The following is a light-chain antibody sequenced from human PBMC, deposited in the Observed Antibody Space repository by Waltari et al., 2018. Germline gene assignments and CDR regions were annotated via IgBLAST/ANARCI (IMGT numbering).Light chain of an antibody. CDR2: NTN. CDR3: VLYLGSDTWV. CDR1: SGPAPPHYS. J-gene: IGLJ3*02. V-gene: IGLV8-61*01. Sequence: QTVVTQEPSFSVSPGGTVTLTCGLTSGPAPPHYSPSCYQQTPGQAPRSLIYNTNSRSSGVPDRFSGSILGNKAALTITGAQADDESDYYCVLYLGSDTWVFGGGTKLTVL.